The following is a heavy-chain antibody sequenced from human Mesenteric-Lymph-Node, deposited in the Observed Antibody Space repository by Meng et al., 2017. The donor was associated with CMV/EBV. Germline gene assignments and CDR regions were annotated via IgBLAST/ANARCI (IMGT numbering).Heavy chain of an antibody. CDR3: AREKSDYGDYGGDY. V-gene: IGHV3-48*03. Sequence: GESLKISCEASGFIFDSYEMNWVRQAPGKGLEWVSFISSSGRTIYYADSVKGRFTISRDNAKNSLYLQMNSLRAEDTALYYCAREKSDYGDYGGDYWGQGTLVTVSS. D-gene: IGHD4-17*01. CDR2: ISSSGRTI. J-gene: IGHJ4*02. CDR1: GFIFDSYE.